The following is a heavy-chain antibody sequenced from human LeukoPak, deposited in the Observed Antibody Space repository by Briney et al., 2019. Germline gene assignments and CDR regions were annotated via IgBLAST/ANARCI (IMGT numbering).Heavy chain of an antibody. Sequence: RASVKVSCKASGYTFTSYGISWVRQAPGQGLEWMGWISAYNGNTNYAQKLQGRVTMTTDTSTSTAYMELSSLRSEDTAVYYCATDLHGELLSRQFDYWGQGTLVTVSS. CDR1: GYTFTSYG. CDR2: ISAYNGNT. V-gene: IGHV1-18*01. D-gene: IGHD1-26*01. CDR3: ATDLHGELLSRQFDY. J-gene: IGHJ4*02.